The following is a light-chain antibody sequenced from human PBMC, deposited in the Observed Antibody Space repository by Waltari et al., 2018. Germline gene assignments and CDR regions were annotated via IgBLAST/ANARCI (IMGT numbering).Light chain of an antibody. CDR3: AAWDDSLSGAWV. Sequence: QSVLTQPPSASGTPGQRDTISCSGSSSNIGRNYVYWYQQLPGTAPKLLIYRNKQRPSGVPDLFSGSKSGTSASLAISGLRSEDEADYYCAAWDDSLSGAWVFGGGTKLTVL. V-gene: IGLV1-47*01. J-gene: IGLJ3*02. CDR2: RNK. CDR1: SSNIGRNY.